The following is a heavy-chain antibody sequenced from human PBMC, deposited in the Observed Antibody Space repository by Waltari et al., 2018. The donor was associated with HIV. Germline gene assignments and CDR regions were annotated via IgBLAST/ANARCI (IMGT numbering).Heavy chain of an antibody. CDR2: IKQDGSEK. Sequence: EVQLVESGGGSVKPGGSLRLSWAASGFTFSSYWMSWVRPASGKGVEWGANIKQDGSEKYYVDSVNGRFTISRDNAENSLYLQMNSLRAEDTAVYYCARGGFYGSGSKVNWGQGTLVTVSS. J-gene: IGHJ4*02. V-gene: IGHV3-7*04. CDR1: GFTFSSYW. CDR3: ARGGFYGSGSKVN. D-gene: IGHD3-10*01.